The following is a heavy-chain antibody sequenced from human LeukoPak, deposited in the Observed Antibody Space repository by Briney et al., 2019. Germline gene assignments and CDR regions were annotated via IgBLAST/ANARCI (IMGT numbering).Heavy chain of an antibody. Sequence: GGSLRLSCAASGFTFSTYAMSWVRQAPGKGLDWVSAISGSGVSTYYADSVKGRFTISRDNSKNTLYLQMNNLRAEDTAVYYCAKGLTIFGVALYYYYAMDVWGQGTTVTVSS. J-gene: IGHJ6*02. V-gene: IGHV3-23*01. CDR3: AKGLTIFGVALYYYYAMDV. CDR1: GFTFSTYA. CDR2: ISGSGVST. D-gene: IGHD3-3*01.